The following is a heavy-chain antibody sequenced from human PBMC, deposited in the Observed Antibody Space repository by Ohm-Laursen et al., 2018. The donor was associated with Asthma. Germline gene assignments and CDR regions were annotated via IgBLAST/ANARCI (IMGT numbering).Heavy chain of an antibody. CDR1: GFTFDDYA. Sequence: SLRLSCTASGFTFDDYAMHWVRQAPGKGLEWVSGISWNSGSIGYADSVKGRFTISRDNAKNSLYLQMNSLRAEDTALYYCAKGATVTTSYYYGMDVWGQGTTVTVSS. D-gene: IGHD4-17*01. V-gene: IGHV3-9*01. J-gene: IGHJ6*02. CDR3: AKGATVTTSYYYGMDV. CDR2: ISWNSGSI.